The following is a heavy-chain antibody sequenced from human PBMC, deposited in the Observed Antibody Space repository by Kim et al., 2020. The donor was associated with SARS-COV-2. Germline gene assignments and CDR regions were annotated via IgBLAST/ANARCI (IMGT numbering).Heavy chain of an antibody. D-gene: IGHD2-8*01. V-gene: IGHV3-21*01. CDR2: ISSSSSYI. J-gene: IGHJ4*02. CDR1: GFTFSSYS. CDR3: ARGFNALRFVMVYATNYFDY. Sequence: GGSLRLSCAASGFTFSSYSMNWVRQAPGKGLEWVSSISSSSSYIYYADSVKGRFTISRDNAKNSLYLQMNSLRAEDTAVYYCARGFNALRFVMVYATNYFDYWGQGTLVTVSS.